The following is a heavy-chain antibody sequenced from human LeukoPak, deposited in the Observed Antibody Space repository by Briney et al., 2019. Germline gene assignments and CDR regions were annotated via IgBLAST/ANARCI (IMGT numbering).Heavy chain of an antibody. CDR3: ARDLSWTALNAFDI. V-gene: IGHV1-3*01. CDR2: INAGNGNT. D-gene: IGHD6-13*01. CDR1: GYTFTSCA. Sequence: ASVKVSCKASGYTFTSCAMHWVRQAPGQRLEWMGWINAGNGNTKYSQKFQGRVTITRDTSASTAYMELSSLRSEDTAVYYCARDLSWTALNAFDIWGQGTMVTVSS. J-gene: IGHJ3*02.